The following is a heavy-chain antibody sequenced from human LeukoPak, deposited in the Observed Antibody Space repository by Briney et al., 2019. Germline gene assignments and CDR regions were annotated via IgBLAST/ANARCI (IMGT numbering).Heavy chain of an antibody. J-gene: IGHJ5*02. CDR1: GYTLTELS. Sequence: ASVKVSCKVSGYTLTELSMHWVRQAPGQGLEWMGWISAYNGNTNYAQKLQGRVTMTTDTSTSTAYMELRSLRSDDTAVYYCARDYYGDYVSWFDPWGQGTLVTVSS. D-gene: IGHD4-17*01. V-gene: IGHV1-18*01. CDR3: ARDYYGDYVSWFDP. CDR2: ISAYNGNT.